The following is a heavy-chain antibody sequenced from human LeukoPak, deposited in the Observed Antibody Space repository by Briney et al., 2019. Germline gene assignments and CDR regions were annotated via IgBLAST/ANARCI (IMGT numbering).Heavy chain of an antibody. CDR3: AKGGSADTAMVKVY. CDR1: GFTFSNYA. CDR2: ISGSGDGT. V-gene: IGHV3-23*01. J-gene: IGHJ4*02. D-gene: IGHD5-18*01. Sequence: PGGSLRLSCAASGFTFSNYAMSWVRQAPGKGLEWISAISGSGDGTYYADSVKGRFTISRDNSKNTLYLQMNSLRAEDTATYYCAKGGSADTAMVKVYWGQGTLVTVSS.